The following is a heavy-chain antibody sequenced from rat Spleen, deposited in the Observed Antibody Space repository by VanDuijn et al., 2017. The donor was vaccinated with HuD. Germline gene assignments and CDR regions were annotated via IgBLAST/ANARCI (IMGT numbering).Heavy chain of an antibody. V-gene: IGHV5S14*01. CDR2: ISTGGGNT. CDR3: ARQTTVVTYWYFDF. CDR1: GFTFSNYG. Sequence: EVQLVESGGGLVQPGRSMKLSCAASGFTFSNYGMAWVRQTPTKGLEWVASISTGGGNTYYRGAVKGRFTISRDNAKNTQYLQMDSLRSEDTATYYCARQTTVVTYWYFDFWGPGTMVTVSS. J-gene: IGHJ1*01. D-gene: IGHD1-1*01.